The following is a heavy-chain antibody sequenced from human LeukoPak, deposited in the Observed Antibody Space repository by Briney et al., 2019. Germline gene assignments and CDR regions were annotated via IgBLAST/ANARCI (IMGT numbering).Heavy chain of an antibody. CDR2: IYTSGST. CDR1: GDSISSGSYY. Sequence: PSQTLSLTCTVSGDSISSGSYYWSWIRQPAGKGLEWIGRIYTSGSTHYNPSLKSRVTISVDTSKNQFSLKLSSVTAADTAVYYCARSSKPRYCSGTSCYYYGMDVWGQGTTVTVSS. J-gene: IGHJ6*02. CDR3: ARSSKPRYCSGTSCYYYGMDV. V-gene: IGHV4-61*02. D-gene: IGHD2-2*01.